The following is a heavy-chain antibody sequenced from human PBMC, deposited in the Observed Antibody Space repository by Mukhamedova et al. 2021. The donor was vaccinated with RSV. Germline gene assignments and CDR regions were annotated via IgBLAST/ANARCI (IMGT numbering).Heavy chain of an antibody. CDR1: SSYS. Sequence: SSYSMNWVRQAPGKGLEWVSSISSSSYIYYADSVKGRFTISRDNAKNSLYLQMNSLRAEDTAVYYCARGSSDYYGSGSYYYYYY. CDR3: ARGSSDYYGSGSYYYYYY. J-gene: IGHJ6*03. CDR2: ISSSSYI. D-gene: IGHD3-10*01. V-gene: IGHV3-21*01.